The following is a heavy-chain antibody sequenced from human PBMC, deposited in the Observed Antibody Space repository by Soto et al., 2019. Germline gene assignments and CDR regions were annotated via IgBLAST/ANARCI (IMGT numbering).Heavy chain of an antibody. J-gene: IGHJ3*02. D-gene: IGHD1-26*01. CDR2: ISSNGGST. Sequence: GGSLRLSCSASGFTFSSYAMHWVRQAPGKGLEYVSAISSNGGSTYYADSVKGRFTISRDNSKNTLHLQMSSLKAEDTAVYYCVHTPYSGSYNSIDAFDIWGQGTMVTVSS. CDR1: GFTFSSYA. CDR3: VHTPYSGSYNSIDAFDI. V-gene: IGHV3-64D*08.